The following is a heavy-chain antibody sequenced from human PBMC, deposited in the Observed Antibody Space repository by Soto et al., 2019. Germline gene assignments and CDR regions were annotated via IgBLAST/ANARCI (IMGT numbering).Heavy chain of an antibody. J-gene: IGHJ5*02. D-gene: IGHD6-19*01. V-gene: IGHV3-21*01. Sequence: EVQLVESGGGLVKPGGSLRLSCVASGFTFSSYSMNWVRQAPGKGLEWVSSISSSSSYIYSADAVRGRFTISRDNAKNSVYLQMNSLRAEDTAVYYCAREAEGIVVSRNFDLWGQGTLVTVSS. CDR1: GFTFSSYS. CDR3: AREAEGIVVSRNFDL. CDR2: ISSSSSYI.